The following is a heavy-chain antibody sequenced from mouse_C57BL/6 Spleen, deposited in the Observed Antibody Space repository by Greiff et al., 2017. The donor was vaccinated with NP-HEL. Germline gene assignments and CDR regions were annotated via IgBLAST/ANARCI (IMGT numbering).Heavy chain of an antibody. CDR2: INPGSGGT. J-gene: IGHJ4*01. D-gene: IGHD1-1*01. Sequence: VQLQQSGAELVRPGTSVKVSCKASGYAFTNYLIEWVKQRPGQGLEWIGVINPGSGGTHYNEKFKGKATLTADKSSSTAYMQLSSLTSEDSAVYFCARGDGSSYAMDYWGQGTSVTVSS. CDR1: GYAFTNYL. V-gene: IGHV1-54*01. CDR3: ARGDGSSYAMDY.